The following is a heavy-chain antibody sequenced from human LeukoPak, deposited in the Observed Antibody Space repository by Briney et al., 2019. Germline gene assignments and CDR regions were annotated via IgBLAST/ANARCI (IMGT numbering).Heavy chain of an antibody. CDR3: AHLRGCSGYLGDY. D-gene: IGHD3-22*01. Sequence: SVKVSCKASGGTFSSYAISWVRQAPGQGLEWMGRIIPIFGTANYAQKFQGRVTITTDESTSTAYMELSSLRSEDTAVYYCAHLRGCSGYLGDYWGQGTLVTVSS. CDR1: GGTFSSYA. CDR2: IIPIFGTA. J-gene: IGHJ4*02. V-gene: IGHV1-69*05.